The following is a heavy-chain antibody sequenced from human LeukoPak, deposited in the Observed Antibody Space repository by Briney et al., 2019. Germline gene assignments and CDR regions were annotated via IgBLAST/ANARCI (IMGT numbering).Heavy chain of an antibody. Sequence: GGSLRLSCAASGFTFSSYSMNWVRQAPGKGLEWVSSISSSSSYIYYADSVKGRFTISRDNAKNSLYLQMNSLRAEDTAVYYCAREREYSGSPRHFDYWGQEPWSPSPQ. V-gene: IGHV3-21*01. J-gene: IGHJ4*01. CDR2: ISSSSSYI. CDR1: GFTFSSYS. D-gene: IGHD1-26*01. CDR3: AREREYSGSPRHFDY.